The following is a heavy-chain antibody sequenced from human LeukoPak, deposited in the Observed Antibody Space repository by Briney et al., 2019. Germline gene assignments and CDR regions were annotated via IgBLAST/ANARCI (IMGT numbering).Heavy chain of an antibody. CDR1: GFTFSSYA. CDR2: ISGGGGST. CDR3: ARSVVAATETFDY. Sequence: GGSLRLSCAASGFTFSSYAMTWVRQAPGKGLEWVSAISGGGGSTSYADSVKGRFTISRDNSKNTLYLQMNSLRAEDTAVYYCARSVVAATETFDYWGQGTLVTVSS. D-gene: IGHD2-15*01. V-gene: IGHV3-23*01. J-gene: IGHJ4*02.